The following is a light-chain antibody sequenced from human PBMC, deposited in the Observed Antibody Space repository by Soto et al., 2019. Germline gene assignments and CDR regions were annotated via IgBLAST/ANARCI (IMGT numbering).Light chain of an antibody. J-gene: IGKJ4*01. CDR1: QGIRTD. Sequence: DIQMTQSPSSLSSSVGYRVAITCLASQGIRTDLSWYQQKPGKAPKLLIYAASSLQSGIPSRFSGSGSGTDFTLTISSLQPEDFATYYCQQSYSTPRTFGGGTKVDIK. CDR3: QQSYSTPRT. CDR2: AAS. V-gene: IGKV1-39*01.